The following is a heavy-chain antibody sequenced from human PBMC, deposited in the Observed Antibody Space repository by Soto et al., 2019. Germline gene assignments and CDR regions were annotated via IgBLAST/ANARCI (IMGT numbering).Heavy chain of an antibody. CDR1: GFTFSSYA. D-gene: IGHD6-19*01. V-gene: IGHV3-23*01. Sequence: EVQLLESGGGLVQPGGSLRLSCAASGFTFSSYAMSWVRQAPGKGLEWVSAISGSGGSTYYADSVKGRFTISRDNSKNALHLQMNSLRAEDTAVYYCAKDASRSGWYWYFYLWGRGTMVTVSS. CDR3: AKDASRSGWYWYFYL. J-gene: IGHJ2*01. CDR2: ISGSGGST.